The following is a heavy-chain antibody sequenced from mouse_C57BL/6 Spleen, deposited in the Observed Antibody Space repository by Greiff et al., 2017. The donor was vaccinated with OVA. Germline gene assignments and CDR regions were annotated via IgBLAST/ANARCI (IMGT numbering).Heavy chain of an antibody. J-gene: IGHJ4*01. Sequence: EVMLVESGGGLVQPGGSLSLSCAASGFTFTDYYMSWVRQPPGKALEWLGFIRNKANGYTTEYSASVKGRFTISRDNSQSILYLQMNALRAEDSATYYCARSGGPHAMDYWGQGTSVTVSS. D-gene: IGHD1-1*02. CDR3: ARSGGPHAMDY. V-gene: IGHV7-3*01. CDR2: IRNKANGYTT. CDR1: GFTFTDYY.